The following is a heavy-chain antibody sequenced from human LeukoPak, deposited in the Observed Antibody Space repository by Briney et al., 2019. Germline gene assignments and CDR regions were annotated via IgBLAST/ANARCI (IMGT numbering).Heavy chain of an antibody. J-gene: IGHJ4*02. V-gene: IGHV1-18*01. CDR3: ARDSKIVATILADY. D-gene: IGHD5-12*01. CDR2: ISAYNGNT. Sequence: ASVKVSCKASGGTSSSYAISWVRQAPGQGLEWMGWISAYNGNTNYAQKLQGRVTMTTDTSTSTAYMELRSLRSDDTAVYYCARDSKIVATILADYWGQGTLVTVSS. CDR1: GGTSSSYA.